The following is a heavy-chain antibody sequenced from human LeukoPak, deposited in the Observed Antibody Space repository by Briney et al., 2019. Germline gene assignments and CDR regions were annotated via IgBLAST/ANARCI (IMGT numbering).Heavy chain of an antibody. CDR3: AGGQRGFTRKYYYGSGMQHYNQDWFDP. CDR2: INPSGGST. V-gene: IGHV1-46*01. J-gene: IGHJ5*02. CDR1: GYTFTSYY. D-gene: IGHD3-10*01. Sequence: ASVKVSFKASGYTFTSYYMHWVRQAPGQGLEWMGIINPSGGSTSYAQKFQGRVTMTRDTSTSTVYMELSSLRSEDTAVYYCAGGQRGFTRKYYYGSGMQHYNQDWFDPWGQGTLVTVSS.